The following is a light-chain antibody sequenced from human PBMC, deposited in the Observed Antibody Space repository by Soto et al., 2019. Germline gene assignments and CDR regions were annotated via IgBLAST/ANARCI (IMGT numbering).Light chain of an antibody. V-gene: IGKV3-11*01. J-gene: IGKJ1*01. CDR2: DAS. CDR1: QSVSSY. CDR3: QQYGSSGT. Sequence: EIVWTQSPATLCLSPGERATLSFRSSQSVSSYLAWYQQKPGQAPRLLIYDASNRATGTPARFSGSGSGTDFTLTISSLEPEDFAVYYCQQYGSSGTFGQGTKVDIK.